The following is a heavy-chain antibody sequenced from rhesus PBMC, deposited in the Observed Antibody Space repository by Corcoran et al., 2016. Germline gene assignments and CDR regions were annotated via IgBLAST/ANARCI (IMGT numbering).Heavy chain of an antibody. J-gene: IGHJ4*01. D-gene: IGHD3-22*01. CDR1: GSPVSGYW. CDR3: TRIRPAYFDY. V-gene: IGHV3-11*01. Sequence: EVQLAASGGVLVQPGGSLRLSCAASGSPVSGYWMSWVRQAPGKGLEWLSDIYGSTMYYGDSVKGRFTISRDNAKNSLYLQMNSLRAEDTAVYYCTRIRPAYFDYWGQGVLVTVSS. CDR2: IYGSTM.